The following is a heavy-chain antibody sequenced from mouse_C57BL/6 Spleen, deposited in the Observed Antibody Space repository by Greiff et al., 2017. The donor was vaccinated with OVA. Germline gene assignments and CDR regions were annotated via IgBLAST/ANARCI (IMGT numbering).Heavy chain of an antibody. Sequence: EVKLVESGGDLVKPGGSLTLSCAASGFTFSSYGMSWVRQTPDKRLEWVATISSGGSYTYYPDSVKGRFTISRDNAKNTLYLQMSSLKSEDTAMYYCARQRDGYYVFDYWGQGTTLTVSS. D-gene: IGHD2-3*01. CDR2: ISSGGSYT. J-gene: IGHJ2*01. CDR3: ARQRDGYYVFDY. CDR1: GFTFSSYG. V-gene: IGHV5-6*01.